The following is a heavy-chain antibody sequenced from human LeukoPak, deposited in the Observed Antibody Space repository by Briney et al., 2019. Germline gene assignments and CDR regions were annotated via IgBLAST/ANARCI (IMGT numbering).Heavy chain of an antibody. V-gene: IGHV3-7*03. D-gene: IGHD6-19*01. CDR1: GFSFSSSW. J-gene: IGHJ4*02. CDR2: LKQDAYQT. Sequence: GGPLRLSCAASGFSFSSSWMAWVRQAPGQGLEWVANLKQDAYQTFYLESVKGRFTISRDNAKNSLYLYMNSLRVEDTAMYYCARDRRSGLDHWGQGALVTVSS. CDR3: ARDRRSGLDH.